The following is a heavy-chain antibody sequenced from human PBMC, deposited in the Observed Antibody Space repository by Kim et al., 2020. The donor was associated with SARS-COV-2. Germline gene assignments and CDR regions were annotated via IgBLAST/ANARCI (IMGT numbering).Heavy chain of an antibody. CDR2: ISYDGSHK. Sequence: GGSLRLSCAASGFTFNTYGIHCVRQAPGRGLEWVTVISYDGSHKYYADSVKGRFTISRDNSKNTVYLEMNNLRIEDTAVYYCAKSFSGSYFGYDYWGQGTLVTVSS. CDR3: AKSFSGSYFGYDY. D-gene: IGHD1-26*01. J-gene: IGHJ4*02. CDR1: GFTFNTYG. V-gene: IGHV3-30*18.